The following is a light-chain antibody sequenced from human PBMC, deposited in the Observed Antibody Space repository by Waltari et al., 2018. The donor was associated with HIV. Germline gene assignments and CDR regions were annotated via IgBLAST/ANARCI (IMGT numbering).Light chain of an antibody. J-gene: IGLJ3*02. CDR1: ALATHY. V-gene: IGLV3-25*03. CDR2: KDT. Sequence: SNELTQPPSVSVSPGQTARITCSGDALATHYTYCFQHKPGPAPVLVLSKDTERPSGIPERFSGSRSGTTVKLTISGVQAEDEADYYCQSGGSSGSWVFGGGTKLTVL. CDR3: QSGGSSGSWV.